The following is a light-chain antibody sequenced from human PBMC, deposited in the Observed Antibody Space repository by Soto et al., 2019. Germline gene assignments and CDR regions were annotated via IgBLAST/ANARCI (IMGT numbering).Light chain of an antibody. J-gene: IGKJ4*01. CDR1: QSVSSY. CDR2: DAS. Sequence: EIVLTQSPATLSLSPGERATLSCRASQSVSSYLGWYQQKPGQAPRLRIYDASTRATGIPARFSGSGSGTDFTLTISSLEPEDFAVYYCQQRTNLPLTFGGGTKVEIK. V-gene: IGKV3-11*01. CDR3: QQRTNLPLT.